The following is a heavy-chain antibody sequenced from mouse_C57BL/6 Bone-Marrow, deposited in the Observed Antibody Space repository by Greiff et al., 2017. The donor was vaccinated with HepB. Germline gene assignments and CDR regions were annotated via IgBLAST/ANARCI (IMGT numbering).Heavy chain of an antibody. D-gene: IGHD1-1*01. CDR2: IYPGSGST. CDR3: ARSDYYCSSFPFAY. V-gene: IGHV1-55*01. Sequence: QVQLQQPGAELVKPGASVKMSCKASGYTFTSYWITWVKQRPGQGLEWIGDIYPGSGSTNYNEKFKSKATLTVDTSSSTAYMQLSSLTSEDSAVYYCARSDYYCSSFPFAYWGQGTRVTVSA. J-gene: IGHJ3*01. CDR1: GYTFTSYW.